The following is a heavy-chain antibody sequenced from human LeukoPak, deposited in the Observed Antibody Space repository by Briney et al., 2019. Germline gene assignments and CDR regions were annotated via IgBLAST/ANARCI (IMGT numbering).Heavy chain of an antibody. CDR3: ARSAGYDFWSGSPYNWFDP. J-gene: IGHJ5*02. D-gene: IGHD3-3*01. CDR2: MNPNSGNT. V-gene: IGHV1-8*01. CDR1: GYTFTSHD. Sequence: EASVKVSCKASGYTFTSHDINWVRQATGQGPEWMGWMNPNSGNTGYAQKFQGRVTMTRNTSISTAYMELSSLRSEDTAVYYCARSAGYDFWSGSPYNWFDPWGQGTLVTVSS.